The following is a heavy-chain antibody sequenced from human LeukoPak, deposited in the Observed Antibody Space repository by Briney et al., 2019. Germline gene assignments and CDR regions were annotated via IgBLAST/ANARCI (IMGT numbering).Heavy chain of an antibody. D-gene: IGHD2-2*01. CDR3: ARGYCSSTSCSIFDY. CDR2: IYYSGST. J-gene: IGHJ4*02. CDR1: GGSISSYY. V-gene: IGHV4-59*01. Sequence: SETLSLTCTVSGGSISSYYWSWIRQPPGRGLEWIGYIYYSGSTNYNPSLKSRVTISVDTSKNQFSLKLSSVTAADTAVYYCARGYCSSTSCSIFDYWGQGTLVTVSS.